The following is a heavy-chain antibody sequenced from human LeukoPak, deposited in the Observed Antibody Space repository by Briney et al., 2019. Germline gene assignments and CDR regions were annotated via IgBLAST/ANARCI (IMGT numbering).Heavy chain of an antibody. Sequence: SETLSLTCTVSGGSISSSSYYWGWIRQPPGKGLEWIGSIYHSGSTYYNPSLKSRVTISVDTSKNQFSLKLSSVTVADTAVYYCARRSGITMIVVLISDAFDIWGQGTMVTVSS. V-gene: IGHV4-39*01. CDR3: ARRSGITMIVVLISDAFDI. J-gene: IGHJ3*02. CDR2: IYHSGST. CDR1: GGSISSSSYY. D-gene: IGHD3-22*01.